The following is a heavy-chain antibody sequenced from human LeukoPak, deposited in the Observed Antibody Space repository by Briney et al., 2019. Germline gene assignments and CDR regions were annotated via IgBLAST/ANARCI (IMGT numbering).Heavy chain of an antibody. D-gene: IGHD3-22*01. CDR2: IVVGSGNT. Sequence: ASVKVSCKASGFTFTSSAMQWVRQARGQCLEWIGWIVVGSGNTNYAQKFQERVTITRDMSTSTAYMELSSLRSEDTAVYYCAADLGSYYDSSGYLFQHWGQGTLVTVSS. CDR3: AADLGSYYDSSGYLFQH. CDR1: GFTFTSSA. V-gene: IGHV1-58*02. J-gene: IGHJ1*01.